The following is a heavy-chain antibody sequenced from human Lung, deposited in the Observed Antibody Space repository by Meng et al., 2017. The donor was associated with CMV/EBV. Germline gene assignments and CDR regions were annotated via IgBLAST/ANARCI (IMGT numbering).Heavy chain of an antibody. CDR2: IYWNDDK. CDR1: GFPLSTSGVG. V-gene: IGHV2-5*01. D-gene: IGHD6-19*01. CDR3: AHRPVSGAGKEEYYFDY. J-gene: IGHJ4*02. Sequence: SGPTLVKPTQTLTLPCTFSGFPLSTSGVGVGWIRQPPGKALEWLALIYWNDDKRYSPSLKSRLTITKDTSKNQVVLTMTNMDPVDTATYYCAHRPVSGAGKEEYYFDYWGQGXLVTVSS.